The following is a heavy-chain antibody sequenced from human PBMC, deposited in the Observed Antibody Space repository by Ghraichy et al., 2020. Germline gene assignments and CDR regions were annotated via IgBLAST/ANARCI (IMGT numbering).Heavy chain of an antibody. J-gene: IGHJ6*03. Sequence: GGSLRLSCAASGFTVSSNYMSWVRQAPGKGLEWVSVIYSGGSTYYADSVKGRFTISRDNSKNTLYLQMNSLRAEDTAVYYCSSGSYGHYYYMDVWGKGTTVTVSS. CDR1: GFTVSSNY. D-gene: IGHD1-26*01. CDR3: SSGSYGHYYYMDV. CDR2: IYSGGST. V-gene: IGHV3-53*01.